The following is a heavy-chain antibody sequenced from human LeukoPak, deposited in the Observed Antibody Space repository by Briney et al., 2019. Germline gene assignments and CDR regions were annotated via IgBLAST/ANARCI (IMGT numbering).Heavy chain of an antibody. Sequence: SVKVSCKASGGTFSSYAISWVRQAPGQRLEWMGGIIPIFGTANYAQKFQGRVTITADESTSTAYMELSSLRSEDTAVYYCARLVHDYYDFWSGYSSRMDVWGQGTTVTVSS. CDR2: IIPIFGTA. CDR1: GGTFSSYA. CDR3: ARLVHDYYDFWSGYSSRMDV. J-gene: IGHJ6*02. D-gene: IGHD3-3*01. V-gene: IGHV1-69*13.